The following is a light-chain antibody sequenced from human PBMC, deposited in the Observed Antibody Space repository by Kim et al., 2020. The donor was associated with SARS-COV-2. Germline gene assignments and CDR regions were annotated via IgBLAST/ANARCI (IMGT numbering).Light chain of an antibody. Sequence: DIQMTQSPSILSASVGDRVTITCRASQSIGTWLAWYQQKPGKAPKVLIYKASSLKSGVPSRFSGSGSGTDFTLTISSLQPDDFATYYCQQYISFLYTFGQGTKLEI. J-gene: IGKJ2*01. CDR2: KAS. CDR3: QQYISFLYT. CDR1: QSIGTW. V-gene: IGKV1-5*03.